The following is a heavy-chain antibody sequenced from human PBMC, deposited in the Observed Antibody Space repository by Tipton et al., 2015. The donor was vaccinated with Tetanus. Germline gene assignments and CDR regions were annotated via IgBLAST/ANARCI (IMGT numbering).Heavy chain of an antibody. V-gene: IGHV4-59*01. CDR2: IYQNGDA. J-gene: IGHJ3*02. D-gene: IGHD6-19*01. CDR1: GGSISSFY. Sequence: TLSLTCTVSGGSISSFYWYWIRQPPGKGLEWIAYIYQNGDANYNPSLQSRVTISVDTSKNQFSLQLAFATAADTAIYYCARIGWLQQNKPAFDIWGQGTVVTVSS. CDR3: ARIGWLQQNKPAFDI.